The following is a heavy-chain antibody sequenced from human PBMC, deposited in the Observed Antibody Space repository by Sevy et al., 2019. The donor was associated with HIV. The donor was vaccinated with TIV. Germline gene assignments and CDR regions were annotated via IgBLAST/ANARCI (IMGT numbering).Heavy chain of an antibody. CDR2: IKQDGSEK. J-gene: IGHJ6*03. D-gene: IGHD6-13*01. CDR3: ARVSSSWYYYYMDV. Sequence: GGSLRLSCAASGFTFSSYWMSWVRQAPGKGLEWVANIKQDGSEKYYVDSVKGRFTISRDNAKNSLYLQMNSPRAEDTAVYYCARVSSSWYYYYMDVWGKGTTVTVSS. CDR1: GFTFSSYW. V-gene: IGHV3-7*03.